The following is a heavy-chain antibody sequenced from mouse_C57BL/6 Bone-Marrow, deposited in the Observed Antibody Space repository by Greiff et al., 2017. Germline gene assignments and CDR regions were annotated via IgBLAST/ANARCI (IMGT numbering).Heavy chain of an antibody. V-gene: IGHV1-78*01. J-gene: IGHJ4*01. CDR1: GYTFTDHT. CDR3: ARDYVKGLYAMDY. CDR2: IYPRDGST. Sequence: QVQLQQSDAELVKPGASVKISCKVSGYTFTDHTIHWMKQRPEQGLEWIGYIYPRDGSTKYNEKFKGKATFTADKSSSTAYMQLNSLTSEDSAVYVCARDYVKGLYAMDYWGQGTSVTVSS. D-gene: IGHD1-1*01.